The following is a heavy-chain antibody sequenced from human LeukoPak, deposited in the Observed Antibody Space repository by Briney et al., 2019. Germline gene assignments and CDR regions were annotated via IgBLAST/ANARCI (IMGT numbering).Heavy chain of an antibody. CDR1: GFTVSSNY. CDR3: ARTDIPYDSSGYYFPY. J-gene: IGHJ4*02. CDR2: IYSGGST. V-gene: IGHV3-53*01. D-gene: IGHD3-22*01. Sequence: PGGSLRLSCAASGFTVSSNYMSWVRQAPGKGLEWVSVIYSGGSTYYADSVKGRFTISRDNSKNTLYLQMNSLRAEDTAVYYCARTDIPYDSSGYYFPYWGQGTLVTVSS.